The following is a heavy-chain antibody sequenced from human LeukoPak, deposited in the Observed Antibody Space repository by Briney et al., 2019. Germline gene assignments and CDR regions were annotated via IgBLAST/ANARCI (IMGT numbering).Heavy chain of an antibody. V-gene: IGHV4-34*01. J-gene: IGHJ4*02. CDR3: ARGKDYSNYGAIDY. Sequence: SETLSLXCAVYGGSFSGYYWSWIRQPPGKGLEWIGEINHSGSTNYNPSLKSRVTISVDTSKNQFSLKLSSVTAADTAVYYCARGKDYSNYGAIDYWGQGTLVTVSS. D-gene: IGHD4-11*01. CDR2: INHSGST. CDR1: GGSFSGYY.